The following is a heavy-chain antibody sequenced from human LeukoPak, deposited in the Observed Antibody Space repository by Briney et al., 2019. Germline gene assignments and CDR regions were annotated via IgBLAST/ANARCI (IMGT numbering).Heavy chain of an antibody. CDR3: ARATGTKVPPGY. J-gene: IGHJ4*02. Sequence: SETLSLACAVYGGSFSGYYWSWIRQPPGKGLEWIGEINHSGRNNYNPSLKSRVTISVDTSKNQFSLKLSSVTAADTAVYYCARATGTKVPPGYWGQGTLVTVSS. CDR1: GGSFSGYY. V-gene: IGHV4-34*01. D-gene: IGHD1-7*01. CDR2: INHSGRN.